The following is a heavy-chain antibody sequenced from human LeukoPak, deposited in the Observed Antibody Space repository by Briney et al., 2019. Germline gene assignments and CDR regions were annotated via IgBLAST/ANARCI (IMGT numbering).Heavy chain of an antibody. Sequence: PGGSLRLSCAASGFTFSSYAMSWVRQAPGKGLEWVSAISGSGGSTYYADSAKGRFTISRDNSKNTLYLQMNSLRAEDTAVYYCASPSGSYYYYYYMDVWGKGTTVTVSS. V-gene: IGHV3-23*01. CDR1: GFTFSSYA. CDR3: ASPSGSYYYYYYMDV. D-gene: IGHD1-26*01. J-gene: IGHJ6*03. CDR2: ISGSGGST.